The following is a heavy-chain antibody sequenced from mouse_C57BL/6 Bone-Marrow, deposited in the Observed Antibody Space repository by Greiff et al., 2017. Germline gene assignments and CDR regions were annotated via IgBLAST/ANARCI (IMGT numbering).Heavy chain of an antibody. V-gene: IGHV1-15*01. CDR3: TDMVTEAWFAY. CDR1: GYTFTDYE. CDR2: IDPETGGT. D-gene: IGHD2-2*01. Sequence: QVQLQQSGADLVRPGASLTLSCKASGYTFTDYEMHWVKQTPVHGLEWIGAIDPETGGTAYNQKFKGKAILTADKSSSPAYMELRSLTSEDSAVYYGTDMVTEAWFAYWGQGTLLTVSA. J-gene: IGHJ3*01.